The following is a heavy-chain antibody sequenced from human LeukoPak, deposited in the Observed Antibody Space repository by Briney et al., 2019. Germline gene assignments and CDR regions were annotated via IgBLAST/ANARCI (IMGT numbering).Heavy chain of an antibody. CDR2: TYYRSKWYN. V-gene: IGHV6-1*01. CDR1: GDSVSSNSAA. J-gene: IGHJ5*02. D-gene: IGHD3-9*01. Sequence: SQTLSLTCAISGDSVSSNSAAWNWIRQSPSRGLEWLGRTYYRSKWYNDYAVSVKSRITINPDTSKNQFSLQLNSVTPEDTAVYYCARDNLDRLRYFDWHGRPNWSGPWGQGTLVTVSS. CDR3: ARDNLDRLRYFDWHGRPNWSGP.